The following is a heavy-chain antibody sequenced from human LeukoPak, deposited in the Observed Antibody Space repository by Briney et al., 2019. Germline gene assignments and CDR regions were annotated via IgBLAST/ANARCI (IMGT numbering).Heavy chain of an antibody. CDR1: GFTVSSTY. CDR2: IYSGGST. D-gene: IGHD3-9*01. CDR3: ARGADYDILTGYMDV. J-gene: IGHJ6*03. V-gene: IGHV3-53*01. Sequence: GGSLRLSCAASGFTVSSTYMSWVRQAPGKGLEWVSVIYSGGSTYYADSVKGRFTISRANAKNSLYLEMNSLRAEDTAVYYCARGADYDILTGYMDVWGKGTTVTVSS.